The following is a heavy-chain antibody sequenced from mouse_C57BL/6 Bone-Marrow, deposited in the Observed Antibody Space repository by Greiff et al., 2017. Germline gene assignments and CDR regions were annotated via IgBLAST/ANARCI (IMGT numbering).Heavy chain of an antibody. V-gene: IGHV7-3*01. Sequence: EVKVVESGGGLVQPGGSLSLSCAASGFTFTDYYMSWVRQPPGKALEWLGFIRNKANGYTTEYSASVKGRFTISRDNSQSILYLQMNALRAEDSATYYCARSHYDDDAIDYWGQGTTLTVSS. CDR1: GFTFTDYY. CDR3: ARSHYDDDAIDY. D-gene: IGHD2-4*01. J-gene: IGHJ2*01. CDR2: IRNKANGYTT.